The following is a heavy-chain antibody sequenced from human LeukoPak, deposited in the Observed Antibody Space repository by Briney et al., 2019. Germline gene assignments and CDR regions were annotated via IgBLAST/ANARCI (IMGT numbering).Heavy chain of an antibody. D-gene: IGHD3-22*01. CDR2: FDPEDGET. CDR3: ATERGSSGYPDY. J-gene: IGHJ4*02. CDR1: GCTLTELS. V-gene: IGHV1-24*01. Sequence: ASVKVSCKVSGCTLTELSMHWVRQAPGKGLEWMGGFDPEDGETIYAQKFQGRVTMTEDTSTDTAYMELSSLRSEDTAVYYCATERGSSGYPDYWGQGTLVTVSS.